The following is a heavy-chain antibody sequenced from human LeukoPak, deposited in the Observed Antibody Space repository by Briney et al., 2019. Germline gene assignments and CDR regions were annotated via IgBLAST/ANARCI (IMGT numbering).Heavy chain of an antibody. Sequence: GGSLRLSCAASGFTFSSYAMSWVRQAPGKGLEWDSAISGSGGSTYYADSVKGRFTISRDNSKNTLYLQMNSLRAEDTAVYYCAKDLDRIPYNTYYDILTGYHFDYWGQGTLVTVSS. CDR3: AKDLDRIPYNTYYDILTGYHFDY. CDR2: ISGSGGST. CDR1: GFTFSSYA. D-gene: IGHD3-9*01. V-gene: IGHV3-23*01. J-gene: IGHJ4*02.